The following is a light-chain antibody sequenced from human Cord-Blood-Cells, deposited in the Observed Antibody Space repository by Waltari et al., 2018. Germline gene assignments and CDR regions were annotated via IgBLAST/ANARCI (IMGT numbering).Light chain of an antibody. Sequence: QSVLTQPPSASGTPGQRVTISCSGSSYNIGSNYVYWYQQLPGTAPKLLIYRNNQRPSGVPDRFSGSKSGTSASLASSGLRSEDEADYYCAAWDDSLSGYVFGTGTKVTVL. CDR1: SYNIGSNY. CDR3: AAWDDSLSGYV. J-gene: IGLJ1*01. CDR2: RNN. V-gene: IGLV1-47*01.